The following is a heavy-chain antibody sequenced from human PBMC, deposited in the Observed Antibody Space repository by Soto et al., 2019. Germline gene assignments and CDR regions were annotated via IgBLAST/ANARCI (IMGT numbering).Heavy chain of an antibody. D-gene: IGHD6-19*01. CDR3: AGLKGSSAWDF. Sequence: EVQLVESGGGLVQPGGSLRLSCAVSGFNFNNYRMSWVRQAPGKGLEWVATIKEDGSERYYVPSVRGRVTISRGNAKNSLSLQMSSLRADDTAVYYCAGLKGSSAWDFWGQGTLVTVSS. V-gene: IGHV3-7*03. CDR1: GFNFNNYR. CDR2: IKEDGSER. J-gene: IGHJ4*02.